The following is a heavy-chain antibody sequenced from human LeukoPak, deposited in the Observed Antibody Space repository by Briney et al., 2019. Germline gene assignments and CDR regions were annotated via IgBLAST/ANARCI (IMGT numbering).Heavy chain of an antibody. Sequence: SVTVSCKASGGTLISYAISWVRQAPGQGLEWMGRIIPILGIANYAQKFQGRVTITADKSTSTAYMELSSLRSEDTAAYYCARELVGRDYGSGSYYKMGFVDYWGQGTLVTVSS. CDR3: ARELVGRDYGSGSYYKMGFVDY. J-gene: IGHJ4*02. CDR1: GGTLISYA. CDR2: IIPILGIA. D-gene: IGHD3-10*01. V-gene: IGHV1-69*04.